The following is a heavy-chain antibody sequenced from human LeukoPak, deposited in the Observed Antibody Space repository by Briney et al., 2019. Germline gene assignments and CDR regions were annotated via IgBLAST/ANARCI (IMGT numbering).Heavy chain of an antibody. CDR1: GYTFTVYY. Sequence: ASVTVSFKASGYTFTVYYMHWVRQAPGQGLEWMGWINPNSGGTNHAQKFQGRVTITRDTDISTAYMELSRLRSDDPAVYYCARDRPLDADDYYGFSYFDYWGQGTLVTVSS. J-gene: IGHJ4*02. CDR3: ARDRPLDADDYYGFSYFDY. D-gene: IGHD3-10*01. V-gene: IGHV1-2*02. CDR2: INPNSGGT.